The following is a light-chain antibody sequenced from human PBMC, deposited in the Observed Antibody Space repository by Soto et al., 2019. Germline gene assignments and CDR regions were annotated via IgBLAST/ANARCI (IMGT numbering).Light chain of an antibody. CDR2: SAS. CDR3: LKFNSFPLT. V-gene: IGKV1D-16*01. J-gene: IGKJ4*02. Sequence: DIQMTQSPSSLSASIGDRVTITWRASQGIGVRLAWFQQKPGKAPQYLIQSASTLQSGVPSRFSGSGSGTEFILTINRLQPEDVAIYYCLKFNSFPLTFGRGTKVDI. CDR1: QGIGVR.